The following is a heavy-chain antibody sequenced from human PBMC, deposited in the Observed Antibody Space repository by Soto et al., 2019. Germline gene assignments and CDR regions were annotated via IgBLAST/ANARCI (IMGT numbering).Heavy chain of an antibody. J-gene: IGHJ4*02. CDR3: ARGSVDESSGYYYVFDY. Sequence: EVQLVESGEGLVQPGGSLRLSCAASGFTFSSSAMHWVRQAPGKGLECVSAISSNGGSTYYADSVKGRFTISRDNSKNTLYLQMGSLRAEDMAVYYWARGSVDESSGYYYVFDYWGQGTLVTVSS. CDR2: ISSNGGST. D-gene: IGHD3-22*01. V-gene: IGHV3-64*02. CDR1: GFTFSSSA.